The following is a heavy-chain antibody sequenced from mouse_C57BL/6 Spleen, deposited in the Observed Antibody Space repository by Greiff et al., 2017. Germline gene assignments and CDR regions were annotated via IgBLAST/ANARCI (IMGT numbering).Heavy chain of an antibody. Sequence: VQLKESGPGLAKPSQTLSLTCSVTGYSITSDYWNWIRKFPGNKLEYMGYISYSGSTYYNPSLKSRISITRDTSKNQYYLQLNSVTTEDTATYYCASSYYGSSPWFAYWGQGTLVTVSA. CDR2: ISYSGST. CDR3: ASSYYGSSPWFAY. J-gene: IGHJ3*01. V-gene: IGHV3-8*01. CDR1: GYSITSDY. D-gene: IGHD1-1*01.